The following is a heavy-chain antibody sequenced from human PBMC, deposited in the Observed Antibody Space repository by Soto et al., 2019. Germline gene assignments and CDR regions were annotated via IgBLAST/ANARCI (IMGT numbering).Heavy chain of an antibody. CDR2: IDPRDSYV. Sequence: GESLKISCTVFLYTFTTFWISWVRQMPGKGLEWMGRIDPRDSYVNYSPSFQGHVTISLDKSISTAYLQWGSLKASDTAMYYCARLFCSTTTCDSWFEPWGQGTLVTVSS. V-gene: IGHV5-10-1*01. CDR1: LYTFTTFW. D-gene: IGHD2-2*01. CDR3: ARLFCSTTTCDSWFEP. J-gene: IGHJ5*02.